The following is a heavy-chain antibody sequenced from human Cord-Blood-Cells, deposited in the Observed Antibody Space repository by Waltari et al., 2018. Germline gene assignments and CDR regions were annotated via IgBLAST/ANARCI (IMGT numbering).Heavy chain of an antibody. CDR3: ARASAADDAFDI. J-gene: IGHJ3*02. CDR1: GGSISSRSYY. V-gene: IGHV4-39*01. D-gene: IGHD6-13*01. Sequence: QLQLQESGPGLVKPSETLSLTCTVPGGSISSRSYYSGWIRQPPGKGLAWIGSIYYSGSTYYNPSLKSRVTISVDTSKNQFSLKLSSVTAADTAVYYCARASAADDAFDIWGQGTMVTVSS. CDR2: IYYSGST.